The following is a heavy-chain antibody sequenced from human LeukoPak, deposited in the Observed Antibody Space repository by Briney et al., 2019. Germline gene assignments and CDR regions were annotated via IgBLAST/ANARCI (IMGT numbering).Heavy chain of an antibody. Sequence: ASVKVSCKASGYTFTSYDINWVRQATGQGLEWMGWMNPNSGNTGYALKFQGRVTMTRNTSISTAYMELSSLRSEDTAVYYCAKSGYSYGYYFDYWGQGTLVTVSS. CDR1: GYTFTSYD. CDR3: AKSGYSYGYYFDY. CDR2: MNPNSGNT. V-gene: IGHV1-8*01. J-gene: IGHJ4*02. D-gene: IGHD5-18*01.